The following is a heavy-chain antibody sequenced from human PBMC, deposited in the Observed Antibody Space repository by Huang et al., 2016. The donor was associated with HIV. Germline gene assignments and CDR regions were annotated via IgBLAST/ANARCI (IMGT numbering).Heavy chain of an antibody. V-gene: IGHV1-18*04. J-gene: IGHJ6*02. D-gene: IGHD3-10*01. CDR2: FSADSGNP. Sequence: QVHLVQSRGELKKPGASVRVSCKTSGYTFNNYGIGWVRHAPGQGLEWMGWFSADSGNPKYAQKFQGRLTLTTDTSTRTVYMELRSLRSDDTAVYYCATDTRAYYYGSGTNGMDVWGQGTTVIVSS. CDR3: ATDTRAYYYGSGTNGMDV. CDR1: GYTFNNYG.